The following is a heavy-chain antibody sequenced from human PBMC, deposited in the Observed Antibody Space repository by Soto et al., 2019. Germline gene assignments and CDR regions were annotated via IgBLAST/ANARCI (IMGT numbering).Heavy chain of an antibody. J-gene: IGHJ6*02. Sequence: ASVKVSCKASVYTFTSYGISWVRQPPGQGLEWMGWISAYNGNTNYAQKLQGRVTMTTDTSTSTAYMELRSLRSDDTAVYYCARLRDFWGGIDDGMDVWGQGTTVTVSS. V-gene: IGHV1-18*01. CDR1: VYTFTSYG. CDR3: ARLRDFWGGIDDGMDV. D-gene: IGHD3-3*01. CDR2: ISAYNGNT.